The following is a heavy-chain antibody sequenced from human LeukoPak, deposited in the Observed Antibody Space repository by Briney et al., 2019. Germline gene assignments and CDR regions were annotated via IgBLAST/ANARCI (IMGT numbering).Heavy chain of an antibody. V-gene: IGHV3-23*01. D-gene: IGHD1-1*01. J-gene: IGHJ4*02. CDR2: ISGGGDYT. CDR1: GFTFSSYS. Sequence: GGSLRLSCAASGFTFSSYSMSWVGQAPGRGLEWVSVISGGGDYTVYADSVKGRFTISRYNSEKTLYMQMNSLRAEDTAVYYCARERDRGTESADHFDHRGQGTLVTVSS. CDR3: ARERDRGTESADHFDH.